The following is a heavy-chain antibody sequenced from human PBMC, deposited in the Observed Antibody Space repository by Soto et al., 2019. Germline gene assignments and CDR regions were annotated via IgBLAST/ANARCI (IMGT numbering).Heavy chain of an antibody. Sequence: QVQLVESGGGVVQPGRSLRLSCAPSGFTLMTYAMNWSPEAPGKGLEWLAVISFDGSNNYYADSVKGRFTISRDNSKDTLYLQMNSLRAEDKAVYYCAKAISGWFYDYWGQGTLVTVSS. CDR1: GFTLMTYA. D-gene: IGHD6-19*01. CDR2: ISFDGSNN. CDR3: AKAISGWFYDY. V-gene: IGHV3-30*18. J-gene: IGHJ4*02.